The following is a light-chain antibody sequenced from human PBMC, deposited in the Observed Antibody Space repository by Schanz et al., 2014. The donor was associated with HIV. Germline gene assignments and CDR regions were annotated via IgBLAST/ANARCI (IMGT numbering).Light chain of an antibody. CDR3: CSYTSSSTLV. V-gene: IGLV2-14*03. Sequence: QSALTQPASVSGSPGQSISISCTGTGGDVGSYNYVSWYQQHPGKAPKLMIYDVSNRPSGVSSRFSGSKSGNTASLTISGLQAEDEADYYCCSYTSSSTLVFGGGTKLTVL. J-gene: IGLJ2*01. CDR2: DVS. CDR1: GGDVGSYNY.